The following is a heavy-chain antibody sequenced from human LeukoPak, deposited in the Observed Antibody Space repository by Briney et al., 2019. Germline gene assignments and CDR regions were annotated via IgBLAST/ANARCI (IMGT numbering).Heavy chain of an antibody. V-gene: IGHV3-11*01. CDR1: GFTFSDYY. Sequence: GGSLRLSCAASGFTFSDYYMSWIRQAPGKGLEWVSYISSSGSTIYYADSVKGRFTISRDNSKNTLYLQMNSLRAEDTAVYYCARVRAGGSYYFDYWGQGTLVTVSS. CDR3: ARVRAGGSYYFDY. J-gene: IGHJ4*02. D-gene: IGHD3-10*01. CDR2: ISSSGSTI.